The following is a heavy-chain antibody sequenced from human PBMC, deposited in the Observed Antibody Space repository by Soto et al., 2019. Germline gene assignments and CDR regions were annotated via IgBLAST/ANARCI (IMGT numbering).Heavy chain of an antibody. J-gene: IGHJ3*01. CDR2: ISAFNGNT. CDR3: ARSYYLADAFDV. CDR1: GFRFSDYG. D-gene: IGHD3-16*01. V-gene: IGHV1-18*01. Sequence: QDQLVQSGAVLRKPGDSVRVSCRASGFRFSDYGFNWLRQAPGQGLEWRGWISAFNGNTETAQGLQDRVTMTTDSSTTTAPMDLTNLTTDDTAIYYCARSYYLADAFDVWGQGTMVAVSS.